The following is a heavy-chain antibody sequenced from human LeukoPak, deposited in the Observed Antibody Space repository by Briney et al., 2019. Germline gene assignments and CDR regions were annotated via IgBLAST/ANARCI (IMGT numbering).Heavy chain of an antibody. Sequence: SETLSLTCTVSGGSISSGGYYWSWIRQHPGKGLEWIGYIYYSGSTYYNPSLKSRVTISVDTSKNQFSLKLSSVTAADTAVYYCARDPRLGTTGTTAYTMDVWGKGTTVTVSS. J-gene: IGHJ6*04. CDR3: ARDPRLGTTGTTAYTMDV. V-gene: IGHV4-31*03. CDR2: IYYSGST. D-gene: IGHD1-1*01. CDR1: GGSISSGGYY.